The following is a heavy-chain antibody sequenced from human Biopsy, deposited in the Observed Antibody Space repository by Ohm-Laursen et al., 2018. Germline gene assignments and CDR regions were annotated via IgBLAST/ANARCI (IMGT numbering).Heavy chain of an antibody. V-gene: IGHV1-69*06. CDR3: ATKLTGYFHH. CDR2: NIPILGTG. D-gene: IGHD3-9*01. Sequence: SVNVSCKAPGCTFSNYGVNWGRQAPGQGLVWLGGNIPILGTGNYAQKFQERVPVAPDTSTSTPTMELRSLRSDDTAVYYCATKLTGYFHHWGQGTLVIVSS. J-gene: IGHJ1*01. CDR1: GCTFSNYG.